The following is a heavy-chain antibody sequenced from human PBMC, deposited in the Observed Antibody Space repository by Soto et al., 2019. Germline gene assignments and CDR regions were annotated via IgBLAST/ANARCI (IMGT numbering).Heavy chain of an antibody. CDR2: ISGSGGST. J-gene: IGHJ4*02. Sequence: GGSLRLSCAASGFTFSSYAMSWVRQAPGKGLEWVSAISGSGGSTYYADSVKGRFTISRDNSKNTLYLQMNSLRAEDTAVYYCANGYDFWSGYHFNPFDYWGQGTLVTVSS. V-gene: IGHV3-23*01. D-gene: IGHD3-3*01. CDR3: ANGYDFWSGYHFNPFDY. CDR1: GFTFSSYA.